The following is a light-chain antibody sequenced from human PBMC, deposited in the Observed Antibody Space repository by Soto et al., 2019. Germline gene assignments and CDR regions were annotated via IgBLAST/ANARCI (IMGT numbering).Light chain of an antibody. CDR1: SSDVGAYHS. CDR2: DVS. V-gene: IGLV2-14*03. Sequence: QSVLTQPASVSGSPGQSLTISCTGTSSDVGAYHSVSWYQQHPGKAPKLIIFDVSNRPSGVSNRFSGSKSGNTASLTISGLQAEDEADYYCSSFTDTGTVMFGGGTKVTVL. J-gene: IGLJ3*02. CDR3: SSFTDTGTVM.